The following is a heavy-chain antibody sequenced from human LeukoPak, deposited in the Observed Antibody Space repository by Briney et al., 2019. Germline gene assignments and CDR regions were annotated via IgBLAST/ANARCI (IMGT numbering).Heavy chain of an antibody. CDR1: GFSLSTSGMC. Sequence: SGPTLVNPTQTLTLTCTFSGFSLSTSGMCMSWIRQPPGKALEWLARIDWDDDKYYSTSLKTRPTISKDTSKNQVVLTMTNMDPVDTATYYCARTPKTYYYGSGSSFPFDYWGQGTLVTVSS. V-gene: IGHV2-70*11. CDR3: ARTPKTYYYGSGSSFPFDY. CDR2: IDWDDDK. J-gene: IGHJ4*02. D-gene: IGHD3-10*01.